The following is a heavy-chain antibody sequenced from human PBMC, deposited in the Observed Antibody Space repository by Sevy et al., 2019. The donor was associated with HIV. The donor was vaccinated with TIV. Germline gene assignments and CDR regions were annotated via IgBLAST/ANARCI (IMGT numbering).Heavy chain of an antibody. J-gene: IGHJ4*02. D-gene: IGHD4-17*01. Sequence: GESLKISCKGSGYSFTSYWIGWVRQMPGKGLEWMGIIYPGDSDTRYSPSFQGQVTISADKSISTAYLQWSSLKASDTAMYYYARLSGDYGGNFHFDYWGQGTLVTVSS. V-gene: IGHV5-51*01. CDR3: ARLSGDYGGNFHFDY. CDR1: GYSFTSYW. CDR2: IYPGDSDT.